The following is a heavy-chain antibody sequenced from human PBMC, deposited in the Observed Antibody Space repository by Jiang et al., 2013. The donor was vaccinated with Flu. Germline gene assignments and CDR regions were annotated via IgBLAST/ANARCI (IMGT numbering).Heavy chain of an antibody. CDR3: ARSHGEQLGGAFDY. V-gene: IGHV3-74*01. D-gene: IGHD6-6*01. CDR2: MNSDDSSI. Sequence: RLSCAASGFTFSSYWMHWVRQVPGKGLVWVSRMNSDDSSITYVDSVKGRFTISRDNAKNTLYLQMNSLRAEDTAVYYCARSHGEQLGGAFDYWGQGTLVTVSS. J-gene: IGHJ4*02. CDR1: GFTFSSYW.